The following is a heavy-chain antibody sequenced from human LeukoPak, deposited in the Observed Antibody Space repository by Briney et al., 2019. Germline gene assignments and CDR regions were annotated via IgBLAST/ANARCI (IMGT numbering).Heavy chain of an antibody. CDR2: IYPGDSDT. Sequence: GESLKISCKGSGYSFTSYWIGWVRQMPGKGLEWMGIIYPGDSDTRYSPSFQGQVTVSADKSISTAYLQWSSLKASDTAMYYCARLGYYDTFYDAFDIWGQGTMVTVSS. V-gene: IGHV5-51*01. CDR3: ARLGYYDTFYDAFDI. D-gene: IGHD3-22*01. J-gene: IGHJ3*02. CDR1: GYSFTSYW.